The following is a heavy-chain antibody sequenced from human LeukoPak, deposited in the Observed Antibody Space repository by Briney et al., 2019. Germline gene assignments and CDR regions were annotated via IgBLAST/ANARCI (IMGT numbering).Heavy chain of an antibody. V-gene: IGHV3-21*01. Sequence: GGALRVSCAASGFTFSSYSMNWVRQAPGKGLEWVSSISSSSSYIYYADSVKGRFTISRDNAKNSLYLQMNSLRAEDTAVYYCARDNTAMAPDYWGQGTLVTVSS. J-gene: IGHJ4*02. CDR1: GFTFSSYS. D-gene: IGHD5-18*01. CDR2: ISSSSSYI. CDR3: ARDNTAMAPDY.